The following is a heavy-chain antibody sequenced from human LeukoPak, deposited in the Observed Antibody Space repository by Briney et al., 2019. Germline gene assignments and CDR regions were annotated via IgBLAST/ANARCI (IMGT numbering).Heavy chain of an antibody. Sequence: GASVKVSCKASGYTFTGYYMHWVRQAPGQGLEWMGRINPNSGGTNYSQKFQGRVTMTRDTSISTAYMELSRLRSDDMAVYYCARERGSGYRDFDYWGQGTLVTVSS. CDR2: INPNSGGT. V-gene: IGHV1-2*06. CDR1: GYTFTGYY. CDR3: ARERGSGYRDFDY. D-gene: IGHD3-22*01. J-gene: IGHJ4*02.